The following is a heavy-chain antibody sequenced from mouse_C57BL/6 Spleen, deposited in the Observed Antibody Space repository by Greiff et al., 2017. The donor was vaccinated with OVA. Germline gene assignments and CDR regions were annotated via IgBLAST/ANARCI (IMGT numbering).Heavy chain of an antibody. V-gene: IGHV1-69*01. CDR2: IDPSDSYT. CDR1: GYNFTSYW. CDR3: ARAHYGSSLYWYFDV. J-gene: IGHJ1*03. Sequence: QVQLQQPGAELVMPGASVKLSCKASGYNFTSYWMHWVKQRPGQGLEWIGEIDPSDSYTNYNQKFKGKSTLTVDKYSSTAYMQLSSLTSEDSAVYYCARAHYGSSLYWYFDVWGTGTTVTVSS. D-gene: IGHD1-1*01.